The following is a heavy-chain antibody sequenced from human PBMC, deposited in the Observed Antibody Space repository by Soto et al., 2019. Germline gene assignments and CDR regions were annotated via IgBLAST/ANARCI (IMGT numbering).Heavy chain of an antibody. CDR2: ISWNSGSI. CDR3: AKDGSGGWYFDY. J-gene: IGHJ4*02. D-gene: IGHD6-19*01. V-gene: IGHV3-9*01. Sequence: EVQLVESGGGLVQPGRSLRLSCAASGFTFDDYAMHWVRQAPGKGLEWVSGISWNSGSIGYADSVKGRFTNSRDNAKNSLYLQMNSLRAEDTALYYCAKDGSGGWYFDYWGRGTLVTVSS. CDR1: GFTFDDYA.